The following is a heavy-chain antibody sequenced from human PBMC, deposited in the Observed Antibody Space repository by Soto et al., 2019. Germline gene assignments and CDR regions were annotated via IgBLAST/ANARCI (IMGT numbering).Heavy chain of an antibody. V-gene: IGHV3-23*01. CDR3: AKDKPGTTSFDY. CDR2: ISERGDTT. CDR1: GFTFGTYT. D-gene: IGHD1-1*01. Sequence: GGSLRLSCAASGFTFGTYTMNCVRQAPGKGLEWVSGISERGDTTHYADSVKGRFTISRDTSKNTLYLQLNTLRADDTAVYYCAKDKPGTTSFDYWGQRILVTVSS. J-gene: IGHJ4*02.